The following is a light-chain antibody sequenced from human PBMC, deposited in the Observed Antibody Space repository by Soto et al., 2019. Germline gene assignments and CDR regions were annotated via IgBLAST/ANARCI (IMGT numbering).Light chain of an antibody. V-gene: IGKV3-15*01. CDR3: QQYNNWPPLT. J-gene: IGKJ1*01. Sequence: EILMTQSPATLSVSPGERATLSCRASQSISSSLAWYQQKHGQPPRLLIYGASTRATGIPARFSGSGSGTEFTLSISSLQSEDFAVYYCQQYNNWPPLTFGQGTKVEIK. CDR2: GAS. CDR1: QSISSS.